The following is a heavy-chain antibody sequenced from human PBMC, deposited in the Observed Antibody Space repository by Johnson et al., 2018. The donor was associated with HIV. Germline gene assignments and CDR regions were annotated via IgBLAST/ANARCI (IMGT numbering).Heavy chain of an antibody. V-gene: IGHV3-66*01. J-gene: IGHJ3*02. CDR1: GFTVRSNY. CDR2: IYSGGST. D-gene: IGHD5-24*01. CDR3: AREGATIEGRSTFDI. Sequence: MQLVESGGGLVQPGGSLRLSCAASGFTVRSNYMSWVRQAPGKGLEWVSVIYSGGSTYYADSVTGRFTISRDISKNTLYLQMNSLRAEDTAVYYCAREGATIEGRSTFDIWGPGTMVTVSS.